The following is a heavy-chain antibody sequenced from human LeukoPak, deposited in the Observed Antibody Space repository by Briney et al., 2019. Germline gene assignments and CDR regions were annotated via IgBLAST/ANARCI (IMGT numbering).Heavy chain of an antibody. CDR3: ARVRSAYCGGDCHHIDY. Sequence: PSQTLSLTCAVSGGSISSGGYSWSWIRQPPGKGLEWIGYIYHSGSTSYNPSLKSRVTISVDMSKNQFSLKLSSVTAADTAVYYCARVRSAYCGGDCHHIDYWGQGTLVTVSS. CDR1: GGSISSGGYS. D-gene: IGHD2-21*02. CDR2: IYHSGST. V-gene: IGHV4-30-2*05. J-gene: IGHJ4*02.